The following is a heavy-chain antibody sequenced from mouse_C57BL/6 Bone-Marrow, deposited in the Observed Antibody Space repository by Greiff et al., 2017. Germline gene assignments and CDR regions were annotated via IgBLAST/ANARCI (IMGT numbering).Heavy chain of an antibody. CDR1: GYTFTSYW. CDR3: ARRTVRRDYAMDY. Sequence: QVQLKQSGAELVKPGASVKLSCKASGYTFTSYWMHWVKQRPGRGLEWIGRIDPNSGGTKYNEKFKSKATLTVDKPSSTAYMQLSSLRSEDSAVYYCARRTVRRDYAMDYWGQGTSVTVSS. CDR2: IDPNSGGT. V-gene: IGHV1-72*01. J-gene: IGHJ4*01. D-gene: IGHD2-14*01.